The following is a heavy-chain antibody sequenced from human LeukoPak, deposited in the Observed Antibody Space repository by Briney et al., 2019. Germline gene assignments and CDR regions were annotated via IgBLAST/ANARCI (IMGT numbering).Heavy chain of an antibody. CDR2: FDPEDGET. D-gene: IGHD3-10*01. CDR1: GYTLTELS. CDR3: ARGYGSGSYHSDY. J-gene: IGHJ4*02. V-gene: IGHV1-24*01. Sequence: SVKVSCKVSGYTLTELSMHWVRQAPGKGLEWMGGFDPEDGETIYAQKFQGRVTMTRNTSISTAYMELSSLRSEDTAVYYCARGYGSGSYHSDYWGQGTLVTVSS.